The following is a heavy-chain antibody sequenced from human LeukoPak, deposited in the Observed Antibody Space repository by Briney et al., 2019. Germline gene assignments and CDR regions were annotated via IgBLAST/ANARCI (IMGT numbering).Heavy chain of an antibody. CDR2: ITSTSIYT. D-gene: IGHD6-19*01. CDR3: ARDYSPWYRSDWHAGRFDS. CDR1: GFIFSDYS. Sequence: GGSLRLSCAASGFIFSDYSMNWVRQAPGKGLEWVSCITSTSIYTYYAGAVKGRFTISRDNAKNSLYLQMDSLRAEDTAVYYCARDYSPWYRSDWHAGRFDSWGQGTLVTVSS. J-gene: IGHJ4*02. V-gene: IGHV3-21*01.